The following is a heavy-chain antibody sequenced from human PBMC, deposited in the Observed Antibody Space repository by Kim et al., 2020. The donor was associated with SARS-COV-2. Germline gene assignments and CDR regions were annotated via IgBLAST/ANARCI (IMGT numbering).Heavy chain of an antibody. CDR3: ARAGSSGYSWETWIQLWDPFDY. CDR2: IYYSGST. Sequence: SETLSLTCTVSGGSISSSSYYWGWIRQPPGKGLEWIGSIYYSGSTYYNPSLKSRVTISVDTSKNQFSLKLSSVTAADTAVYYCARAGSSGYSWETWIQLWDPFDYWGQGTLVTVSS. D-gene: IGHD5-18*01. J-gene: IGHJ4*02. V-gene: IGHV4-39*01. CDR1: GGSISSSSYY.